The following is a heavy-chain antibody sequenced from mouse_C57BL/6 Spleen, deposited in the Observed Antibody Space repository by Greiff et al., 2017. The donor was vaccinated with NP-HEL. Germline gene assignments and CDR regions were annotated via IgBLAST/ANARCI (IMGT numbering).Heavy chain of an antibody. Sequence: VQLKESGGGLVKPGGSLKLSCAASGFTFSDYGMHWVRQAPEKGLEWVAYISSGSSTIYYADTVKGRFTISRDNAKNTLFLQMTRLRSEDTAMYYCARGHYGSSYHYAMDYWGQGTSVTVSS. CDR3: ARGHYGSSYHYAMDY. D-gene: IGHD1-1*01. CDR1: GFTFSDYG. CDR2: ISSGSSTI. J-gene: IGHJ4*01. V-gene: IGHV5-17*01.